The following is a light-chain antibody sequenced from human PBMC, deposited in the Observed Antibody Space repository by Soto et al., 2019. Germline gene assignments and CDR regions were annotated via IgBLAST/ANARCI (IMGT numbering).Light chain of an antibody. CDR1: QSIRTY. J-gene: IGKJ4*01. V-gene: IGKV1-39*01. CDR3: QQTYSAQLP. CDR2: AAS. Sequence: DIQMTQSPSSLSASVGDRVTISCRASQSIRTYINWYQQKPWKAPKLLIYAASNLPSGVSSSFSGSGSGTEFTLTISSLQLEDFATYRCQQTYSAQLPFGGGT.